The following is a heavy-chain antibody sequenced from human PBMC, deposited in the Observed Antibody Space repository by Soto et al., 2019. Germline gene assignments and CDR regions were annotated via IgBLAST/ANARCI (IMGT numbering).Heavy chain of an antibody. Sequence: SETLSLTCAVSGGSISSSGYSWSWIRQPPGKGLEWIGYIYHSGSTYYIPSLKSRVTISVDRSKNQFSLKLSSVTAADTAVYYCARVPGPWGQGTLVTVSS. CDR2: IYHSGST. D-gene: IGHD7-27*01. CDR3: ARVPGP. J-gene: IGHJ5*02. CDR1: GGSISSSGYS. V-gene: IGHV4-30-2*01.